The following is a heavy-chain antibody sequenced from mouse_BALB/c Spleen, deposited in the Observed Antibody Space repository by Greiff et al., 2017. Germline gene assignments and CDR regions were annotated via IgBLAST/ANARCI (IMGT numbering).Heavy chain of an antibody. D-gene: IGHD1-1*01. CDR1: GYTFTSYW. CDR2: INPSTGYT. Sequence: VQLQESGAELAKPGASVKMSCKASGYTFTSYWMHWVKQRPGQGLEWIGYINPSTGYTEYNQKFKDKATLTADKSSSTAYMQLSSLTSEDSAVYYCARIITTVVAPYWGQGTLVTVSA. CDR3: ARIITTVVAPY. J-gene: IGHJ3*01. V-gene: IGHV1-7*01.